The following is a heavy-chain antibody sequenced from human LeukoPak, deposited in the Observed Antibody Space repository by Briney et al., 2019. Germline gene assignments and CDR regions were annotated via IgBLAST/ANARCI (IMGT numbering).Heavy chain of an antibody. V-gene: IGHV1-46*01. CDR2: INPSGGST. D-gene: IGHD2-21*02. CDR3: ARNGDDSYFDY. Sequence: ASVKVSCKASGYTFTTYGISWVRQAPGQGLEWMGIINPSGGSTSYAQKFQGRVTMTRDTSTSTVYMELSSLRSEDTAVYYCARNGDDSYFDYWGQGTLVTVSS. J-gene: IGHJ4*02. CDR1: GYTFTTYG.